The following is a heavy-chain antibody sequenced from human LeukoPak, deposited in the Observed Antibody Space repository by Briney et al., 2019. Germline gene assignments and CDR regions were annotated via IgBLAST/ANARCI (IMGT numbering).Heavy chain of an antibody. V-gene: IGHV3-23*01. CDR1: GFMFRDAA. Sequence: GGSLRLSCAASGFMFRDAAMTWVRQAPGKGLEWVSLIASSGLNTYYADSVWGRFTISRDNSKNTLSLQMNSLRVEDTAVYYCARDIELSTWGLGTLVTVSS. CDR2: IASSGLNT. CDR3: ARDIELST. D-gene: IGHD5-12*01. J-gene: IGHJ3*01.